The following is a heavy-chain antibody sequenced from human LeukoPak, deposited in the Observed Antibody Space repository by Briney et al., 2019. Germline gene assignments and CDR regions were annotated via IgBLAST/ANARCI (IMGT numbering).Heavy chain of an antibody. CDR2: IYYGGNT. V-gene: IGHV4-59*12. CDR1: GGSINNYY. CDR3: TRESRLDYI. Sequence: SETLSLTCTVSGGSINNYYWSWIRQPPGKGLEWIGYIYYGGNTNYNPSLKSRVSMSVDTSKNHFSLNVSSVTAADTAVYYCTRESRLDYIWGQGTTVTVSS. D-gene: IGHD3-16*01. J-gene: IGHJ6*02.